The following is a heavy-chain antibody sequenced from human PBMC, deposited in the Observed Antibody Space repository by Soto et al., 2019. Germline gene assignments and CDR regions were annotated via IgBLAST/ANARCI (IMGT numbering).Heavy chain of an antibody. D-gene: IGHD5-12*01. CDR2: IYHSGST. J-gene: IGHJ4*02. CDR3: ARSLGDGYNYYFDY. V-gene: IGHV4-30-2*01. CDR1: GGSISSGGYS. Sequence: SETLSLTCAVSGGSISSGGYSWIWIRQPPGKGLEWIGYIYHSGSTYYNPSLKSRVTISVDRSKNQFSLKLSSVTAADTAVYYCARSLGDGYNYYFDYWGQGTLVTVSS.